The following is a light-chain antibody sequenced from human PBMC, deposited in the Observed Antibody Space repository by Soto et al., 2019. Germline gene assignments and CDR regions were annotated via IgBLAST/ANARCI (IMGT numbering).Light chain of an antibody. J-gene: IGKJ5*01. CDR3: QQTYSIPIT. CDR2: AAS. Sequence: DIQMTQSPSTLSASVGGRVTITCRASQSISSYLNWYQQKPGKAPKLLIYAASSLQSGVPSRFSGSGSGTDFTLTISSLHPEDFAFYYCQQTYSIPITFGQGTRLEIK. V-gene: IGKV1-39*01. CDR1: QSISSY.